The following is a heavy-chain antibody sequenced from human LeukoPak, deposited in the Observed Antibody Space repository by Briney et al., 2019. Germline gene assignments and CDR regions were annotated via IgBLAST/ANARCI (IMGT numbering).Heavy chain of an antibody. V-gene: IGHV3-30*04. CDR2: ISNDGSHR. Sequence: GGSLRLSCAPSGFTFSSFSMQWARQAPGNGLEWVVVISNDGSHRHYAVSVKARFPISRHSSKHTLSLEMNTLRPKDTALFYCARDPNSLSDYGGDYFDHWGQGTLVTVSS. CDR3: ARDPNSLSDYGGDYFDH. J-gene: IGHJ4*02. D-gene: IGHD4-23*01. CDR1: GFTFSSFS.